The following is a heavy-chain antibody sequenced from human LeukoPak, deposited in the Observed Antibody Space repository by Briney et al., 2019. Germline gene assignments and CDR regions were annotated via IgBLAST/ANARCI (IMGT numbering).Heavy chain of an antibody. J-gene: IGHJ4*02. CDR3: ARAAAGTGNFDY. Sequence: SETLSLICTVSGGSISSYYRTWIRQPAEKGLEWIGRISSGSTNYNPSLKSRLTMSLDTSKNQFSLRLSSVTAADTAVYYCARAAAGTGNFDYWGQGTLVTVSS. CDR1: GGSISSYY. D-gene: IGHD6-13*01. V-gene: IGHV4-4*07. CDR2: ISSGST.